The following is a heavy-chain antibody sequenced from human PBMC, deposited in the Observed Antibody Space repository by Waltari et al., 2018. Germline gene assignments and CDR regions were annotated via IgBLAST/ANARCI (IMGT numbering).Heavy chain of an antibody. CDR2: IYTSGSP. CDR3: ARYEIGNSRVDY. D-gene: IGHD3-9*01. Sequence: QVQLQESGPGLVKPSQTLSLTCTVSGGSISSGSYYWSWIRQPAGKGLEWMGYIYTSGSPNYNPSLKSRVTISVDTSKNQFSLKLSSVTAADTAVYYCARYEIGNSRVDYWGQGTLVTVSS. V-gene: IGHV4-61*09. CDR1: GGSISSGSYY. J-gene: IGHJ4*02.